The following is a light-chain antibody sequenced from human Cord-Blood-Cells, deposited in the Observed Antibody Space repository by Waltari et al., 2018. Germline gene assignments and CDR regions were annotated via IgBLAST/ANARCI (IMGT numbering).Light chain of an antibody. J-gene: IGKJ2*01. CDR2: AAS. Sequence: AIPMTQSPSSLSASVGDRVTITCRASQGIRNDLGWYQQKPGKAPKLLIYAASSLQSGVPSRFSGSGAGTDFTLTISSLQPEDFTTYYCLQDYNYPYTFGQGTKLEIK. CDR1: QGIRND. V-gene: IGKV1-6*01. CDR3: LQDYNYPYT.